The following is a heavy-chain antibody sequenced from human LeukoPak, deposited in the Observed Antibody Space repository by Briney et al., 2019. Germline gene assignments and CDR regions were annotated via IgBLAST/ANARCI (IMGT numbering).Heavy chain of an antibody. J-gene: IGHJ5*02. V-gene: IGHV4-39*01. CDR1: GASISSNSYY. CDR2: IYYRGST. Sequence: ASETLSLTCTVSGASISSNSYYWGWIRQPPGKGLEWIGSIYYRGSTYYNPSLKSRVTISVDTSKNHFSLKLTSVTAADTAVFYCARHVAGGDWFDPWGQGTLVTVSS. D-gene: IGHD2-8*02. CDR3: ARHVAGGDWFDP.